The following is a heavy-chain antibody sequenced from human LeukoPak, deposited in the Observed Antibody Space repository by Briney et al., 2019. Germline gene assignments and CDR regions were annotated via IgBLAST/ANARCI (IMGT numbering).Heavy chain of an antibody. D-gene: IGHD6-6*01. CDR2: IYPGDSDT. J-gene: IGHJ5*02. CDR1: GYSFTSYW. CDR3: ARQSYSSWYWFDP. Sequence: GESLMISCKGSGYSFTSYWIGWVRQMPGKVLEWMVIIYPGDSDTRYSPSFQGQVTIAADKSISTAYLQWSSLKASDTAMYYCARQSYSSWYWFDPWGQGTLVTVSS. V-gene: IGHV5-51*01.